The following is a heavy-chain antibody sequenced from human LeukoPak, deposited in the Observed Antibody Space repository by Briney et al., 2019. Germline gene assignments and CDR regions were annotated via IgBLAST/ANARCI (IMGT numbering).Heavy chain of an antibody. CDR3: AAEGRPTVVTFRKGAVDL. V-gene: IGHV1-58*01. CDR1: GFTFTSSA. D-gene: IGHD4-23*01. Sequence: SVKVSFKASGFTFTSSAVQWVRQARGQRLELIGLIVVGSGNTNYSQKFQERVTITRDMSTSTVYMELSSLRSEDTAVYYCAAEGRPTVVTFRKGAVDLWGQGTMVTVSS. CDR2: IVVGSGNT. J-gene: IGHJ3*01.